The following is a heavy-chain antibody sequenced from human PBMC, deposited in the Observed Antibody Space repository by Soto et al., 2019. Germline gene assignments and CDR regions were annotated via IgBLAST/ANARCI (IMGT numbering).Heavy chain of an antibody. CDR2: INHSGST. J-gene: IGHJ6*02. CDR3: ARGSVPAAISGYYYYYGMDV. CDR1: GGSFSGYY. Sequence: PSETLSLTCAVYGGSFSGYYWSWIRQPPGKGLEWIGEINHSGSTNYNPSLKSRVTISVDTSKNQFSLKLSSVTAAETAVYYCARGSVPAAISGYYYYYGMDVWGQGTTVTVSS. V-gene: IGHV4-34*01. D-gene: IGHD2-2*02.